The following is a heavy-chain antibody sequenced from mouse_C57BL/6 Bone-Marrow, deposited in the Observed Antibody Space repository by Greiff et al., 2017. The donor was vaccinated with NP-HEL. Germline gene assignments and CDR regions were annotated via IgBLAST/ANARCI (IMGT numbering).Heavy chain of an antibody. CDR1: GYTFTSYW. CDR3: AREADYYGSSPGFAY. CDR2: IHPNSGST. J-gene: IGHJ3*01. Sequence: VQLQQPGAELVKPGASVKLSCKASGYTFTSYWMHWVKQRPGQGLEWIGMIHPNSGSTNYNEKFKSKATLTVDKSSSTAYMQLSSLTSEDSAVYYCAREADYYGSSPGFAYWGQGTLVTVSA. D-gene: IGHD1-1*01. V-gene: IGHV1-64*01.